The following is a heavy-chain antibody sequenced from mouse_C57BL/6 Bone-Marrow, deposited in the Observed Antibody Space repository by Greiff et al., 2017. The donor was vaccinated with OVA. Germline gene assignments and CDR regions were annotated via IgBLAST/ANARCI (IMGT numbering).Heavy chain of an antibody. J-gene: IGHJ2*01. CDR1: GYAFTNSL. CDR2: INPGSGGT. CDR3: ARSELFFDY. V-gene: IGHV1-54*01. Sequence: QVQLQQSGAELVRPGTSVKVSCKASGYAFTNSLIEWVKQRPGQGLEWIGVINPGSGGTNYNEQFKGKATLTADKSSSTAYMQLSSLTSEDSAVYFCARSELFFDYWGQGTTLTVSS.